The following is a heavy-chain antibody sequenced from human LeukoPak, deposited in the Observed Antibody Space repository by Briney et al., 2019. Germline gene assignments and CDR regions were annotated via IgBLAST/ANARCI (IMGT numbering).Heavy chain of an antibody. CDR3: ASLQSNSYYHYYMDV. D-gene: IGHD4-11*01. J-gene: IGHJ6*03. CDR2: IYTSGST. CDR1: GGSISSGSYY. V-gene: IGHV4-61*02. Sequence: SETLSLTCTVSGGSISSGSYYWSWIRQPAGKGLEWIGRIYTSGSTNYNPSLKSRVTISVDTSKNQFSLKLNSVTAADTAVYYCASLQSNSYYHYYMDVWGKGTTVTVSS.